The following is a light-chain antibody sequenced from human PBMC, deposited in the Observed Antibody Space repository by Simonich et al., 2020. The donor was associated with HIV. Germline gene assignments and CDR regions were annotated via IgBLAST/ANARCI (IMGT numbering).Light chain of an antibody. J-gene: IGLJ2*01. CDR3: QSYDSSIRV. CDR2: DDN. CDR1: GGTIASNY. Sequence: NFMLTQPHSVKEPPGKTVTTSSTRRGGTIASNYVQWNQQRPGSSPTTVIYDDNQRPSGVPDRFSGSIDSSSNSASLTISGLKTEDEADYYCQSYDSSIRVFGGGTKVTVL. V-gene: IGLV6-57*01.